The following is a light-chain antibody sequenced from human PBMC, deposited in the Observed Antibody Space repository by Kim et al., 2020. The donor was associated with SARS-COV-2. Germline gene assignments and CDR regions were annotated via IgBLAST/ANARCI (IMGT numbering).Light chain of an antibody. V-gene: IGKV1-39*01. Sequence: DIQMTQSPSCLSASVGDRVTITCRASQSISSYLNWYQQKPGKAPKLLIYAASSLQSGVPSRFSGSGSGTDFTLTISSLQPEDFATYYCQQSYSTPGTFGPGTKVDIK. CDR1: QSISSY. J-gene: IGKJ3*01. CDR3: QQSYSTPGT. CDR2: AAS.